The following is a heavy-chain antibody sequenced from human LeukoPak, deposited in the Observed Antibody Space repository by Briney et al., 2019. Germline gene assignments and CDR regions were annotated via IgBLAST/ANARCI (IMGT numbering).Heavy chain of an antibody. CDR2: INWNGGST. CDR1: GFTFDDYG. CDR3: ARDRLPSDQDDFDY. Sequence: GGSLRLSCAASGFTFDDYGMSWVRQAPGKGLEWVSGINWNGGSTGYADSVKGRFTISRDNSKNTLYLQMNSLRPEDTAVYHCARDRLPSDQDDFDYWGQGTLVTVSS. D-gene: IGHD3-3*01. V-gene: IGHV3-20*01. J-gene: IGHJ4*02.